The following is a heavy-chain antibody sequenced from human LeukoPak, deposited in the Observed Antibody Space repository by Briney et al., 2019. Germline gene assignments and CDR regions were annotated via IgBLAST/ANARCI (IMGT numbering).Heavy chain of an antibody. J-gene: IGHJ4*02. D-gene: IGHD6-19*01. CDR1: GFTFSSYA. CDR2: ISGSGGST. Sequence: GGSLRLSCAASGFTFSSYAMSWVRQAPGKGLEWVSAISGSGGSTYYADSVKGRFTISRDNSKNTLYLQMNSLRAEDTAVYYCAKTSKQWLVEGDFDYWGQGTLVTVSS. V-gene: IGHV3-23*01. CDR3: AKTSKQWLVEGDFDY.